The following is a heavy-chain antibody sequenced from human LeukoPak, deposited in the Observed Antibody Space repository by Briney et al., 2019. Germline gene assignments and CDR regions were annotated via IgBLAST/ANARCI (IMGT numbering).Heavy chain of an antibody. CDR3: GGGRRRVGWIYVKPPLFDY. V-gene: IGHV4-34*01. CDR2: INHSGST. CDR1: GGSFSGYY. D-gene: IGHD1-7*01. Sequence: PWETLSLTCAVYGGSFSGYYWSWIRQPPGKGLEWIGEINHSGSTNYNAALESRGTTSVRTTYNQFSLQLSYVPGADTAVYYCGGGRRRVGWIYVKPPLFDYRLQGAL. J-gene: IGHJ4*02.